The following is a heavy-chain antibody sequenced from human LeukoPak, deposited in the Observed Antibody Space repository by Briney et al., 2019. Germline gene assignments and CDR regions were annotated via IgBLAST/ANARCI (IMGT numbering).Heavy chain of an antibody. Sequence: GGSLRPSCAASGFAFSAYWMHWVRQAPGKGLEWVSRINEDATTITYADSVKGRFIISRDNSKKSLYLQMNNLRAEDTAVYYCVRDLILVWTPGDDFDFWGQGTLVIVSS. CDR1: GFAFSAYW. CDR2: INEDATTI. V-gene: IGHV3-74*01. J-gene: IGHJ4*02. D-gene: IGHD3-16*01. CDR3: VRDLILVWTPGDDFDF.